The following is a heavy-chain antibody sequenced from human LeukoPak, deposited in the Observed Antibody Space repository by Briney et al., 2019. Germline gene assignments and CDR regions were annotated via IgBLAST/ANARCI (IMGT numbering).Heavy chain of an antibody. Sequence: PSETLSLTCTVPGGSLSSYYWSWIRQPPGKGLEWIGYITYSGTTNYNPSLNSRVTISVDTSKNQFPLKLTSVTAADTAFYYCASSRPYYDILTGQSDDAFDIWGRGTMVTVSS. V-gene: IGHV4-59*01. D-gene: IGHD3-9*01. J-gene: IGHJ3*02. CDR2: ITYSGTT. CDR3: ASSRPYYDILTGQSDDAFDI. CDR1: GGSLSSYY.